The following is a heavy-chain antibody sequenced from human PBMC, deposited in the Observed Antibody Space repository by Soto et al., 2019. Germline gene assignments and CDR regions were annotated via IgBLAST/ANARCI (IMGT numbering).Heavy chain of an antibody. CDR2: IYYSGST. J-gene: IGHJ4*02. D-gene: IGHD2-21*02. CDR1: GGSVSSGSYY. Sequence: LCGGSVSSGSYYWSWIRQPPGKGLEWIGYIYYSGSTNYNPSLKSRVTISVDTSKNQFSLKLSSETAADTAVYYCARVYGGNSGLDYWGQGTLVTVSS. V-gene: IGHV4-61*01. CDR3: ARVYGGNSGLDY.